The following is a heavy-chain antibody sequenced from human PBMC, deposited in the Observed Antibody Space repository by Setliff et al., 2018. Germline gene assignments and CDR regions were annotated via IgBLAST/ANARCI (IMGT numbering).Heavy chain of an antibody. Sequence: SETLSLTCTVSGASISTHYWSWIRQPPGKGLEWIGHTYHIGATNYNPSLKGRVTISVDTSKNQVSLKMNFVTAADTAVYYCARGGVLGTGDFDYWGQGTLVTVSS. CDR1: GASISTHY. J-gene: IGHJ4*02. CDR2: TYHIGAT. V-gene: IGHV4-59*11. D-gene: IGHD3-16*01. CDR3: ARGGVLGTGDFDY.